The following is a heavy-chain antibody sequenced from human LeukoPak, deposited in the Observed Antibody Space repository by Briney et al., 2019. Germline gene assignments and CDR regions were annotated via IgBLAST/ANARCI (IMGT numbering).Heavy chain of an antibody. CDR3: ARVPIQWLVPSHWFDP. Sequence: SSETLSLTCTVSGGSISSSSYYWGWIRQPPGKGLEWIGSIYYSGSTYYNPSLKSRVTISVDTSKNQFSLKLSSVTAADTAVYYCARVPIQWLVPSHWFDPWGQGTLVTVSS. D-gene: IGHD6-19*01. V-gene: IGHV4-39*07. CDR1: GGSISSSSYY. J-gene: IGHJ5*02. CDR2: IYYSGST.